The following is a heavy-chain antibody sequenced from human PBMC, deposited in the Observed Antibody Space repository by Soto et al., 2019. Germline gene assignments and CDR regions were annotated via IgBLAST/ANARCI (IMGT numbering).Heavy chain of an antibody. CDR1: GGSISSGSYY. Sequence: QVQLQESGPGRVKPSQTLSLTCTVSGGSISSGSYYWSWIRQHPGKGLEWIGYISYSGSTSYNPSLKCRVSISVDSSKNQYSLKLSSVTAAETAVYYCARVPYDSSGYGYFDYWGQGTLVSVSS. CDR2: ISYSGST. V-gene: IGHV4-31*03. J-gene: IGHJ4*02. CDR3: ARVPYDSSGYGYFDY. D-gene: IGHD3-22*01.